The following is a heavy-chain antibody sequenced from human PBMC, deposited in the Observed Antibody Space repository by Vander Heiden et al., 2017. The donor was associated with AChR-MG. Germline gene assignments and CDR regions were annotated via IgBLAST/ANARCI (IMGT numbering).Heavy chain of an antibody. D-gene: IGHD6-13*01. Sequence: QVQLVESGGGVVKPGRSLRLSCAASECTFSNYAMHWVPQAPGKGLELVALISSDGSNNYYADSVKGRFTISRDNSKNTLYLGMNSLRVEDTAVYYCAREPGSSSFAGYAFDIWGQGTMVTVSS. V-gene: IGHV3-30-3*01. J-gene: IGHJ3*02. CDR1: ECTFSNYA. CDR3: AREPGSSSFAGYAFDI. CDR2: ISSDGSNN.